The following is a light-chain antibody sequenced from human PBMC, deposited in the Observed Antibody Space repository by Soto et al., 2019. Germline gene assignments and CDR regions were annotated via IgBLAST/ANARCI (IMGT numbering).Light chain of an antibody. Sequence: QSALTQPASLSGSPGQSITISCTGTSSDIGAYDYVSWFQQHPGKAPKRMISEVNNRPSGVSNRFSGSKSGNTAYLTISGRQVDDEAEYFCFSCTTYSTHVFGTGNKITVL. CDR2: EVN. CDR1: SSDIGAYDY. CDR3: FSCTTYSTHV. V-gene: IGLV2-14*01. J-gene: IGLJ1*01.